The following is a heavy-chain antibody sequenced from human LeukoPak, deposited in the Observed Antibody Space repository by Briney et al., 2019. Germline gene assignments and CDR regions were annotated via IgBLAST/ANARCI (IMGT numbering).Heavy chain of an antibody. CDR2: ISGSGGST. CDR3: AKSHLLWFGELTD. D-gene: IGHD3-10*01. V-gene: IGHV3-23*01. J-gene: IGHJ4*02. CDR1: GFTFSSYA. Sequence: GGSLRLSCAASGFTFSSYAMSWVRQAPGKGLEWVSAISGSGGSTYYADSMKGRFTISRDNSKNTLYLQMNSPRAEDTAVYYCAKSHLLWFGELTDWGQGTLVTVSS.